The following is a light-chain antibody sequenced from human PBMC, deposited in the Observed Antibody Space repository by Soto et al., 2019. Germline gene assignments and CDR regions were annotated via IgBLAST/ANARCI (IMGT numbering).Light chain of an antibody. CDR3: SSYTSTTFYV. V-gene: IGLV2-14*01. Sequence: QSVLTQPASVSGSPGQSITISCTGTSSDIDNYNHVSWYQQPPGKAPKLMIYDVNNRPSGVSNRFSGSKSGNTASLTLSGLQAEDEADYYCSSYTSTTFYVFGTGTKVTVL. CDR2: DVN. J-gene: IGLJ1*01. CDR1: SSDIDNYNH.